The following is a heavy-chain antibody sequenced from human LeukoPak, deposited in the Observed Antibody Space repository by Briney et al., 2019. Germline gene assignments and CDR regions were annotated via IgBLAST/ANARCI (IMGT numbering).Heavy chain of an antibody. Sequence: GGSLRLSCAASEFTFSSYWMIWVRQAPGKGLEWVANINQDGSKKYYVDSVKGRFTISRDNAKNSLYLQMNSLRAEDTAVYYCAGSWSPYDAFDTWGQGTMVTVSS. CDR3: AGSWSPYDAFDT. CDR1: EFTFSSYW. D-gene: IGHD6-13*01. CDR2: INQDGSKK. J-gene: IGHJ3*02. V-gene: IGHV3-7*01.